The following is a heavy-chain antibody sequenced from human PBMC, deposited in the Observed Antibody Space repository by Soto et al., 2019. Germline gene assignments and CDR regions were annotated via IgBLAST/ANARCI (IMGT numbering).Heavy chain of an antibody. Sequence: ASVKVSCKASGDTFTSYCISWVRQAPGQGLEWMGGISAYNGNTNYAQKLQARVTMTTETYTRKAYLEMRSPRSEDKAVYYWARLGTGGWSHNWGQGTLVTVSS. J-gene: IGHJ4*02. CDR3: ARLGTGGWSHN. CDR1: GDTFTSYC. D-gene: IGHD5-18*01. V-gene: IGHV1-18*04. CDR2: ISAYNGNT.